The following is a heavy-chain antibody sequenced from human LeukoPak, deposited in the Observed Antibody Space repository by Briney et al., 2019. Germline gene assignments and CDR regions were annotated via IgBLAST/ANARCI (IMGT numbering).Heavy chain of an antibody. V-gene: IGHV4-4*07. CDR3: ARQQGSSWPRGAFDI. CDR2: IYTSGST. Sequence: PSETLPLTCTVSGGSISSYYWSWIRQPAGKGLEWIGRIYTSGSTNYNPSLKSRVTMSVDTSKNQFSLKLSSVTAADTAVYYCARQQGSSWPRGAFDIWGQGTMVTVSS. D-gene: IGHD6-13*01. J-gene: IGHJ3*02. CDR1: GGSISSYY.